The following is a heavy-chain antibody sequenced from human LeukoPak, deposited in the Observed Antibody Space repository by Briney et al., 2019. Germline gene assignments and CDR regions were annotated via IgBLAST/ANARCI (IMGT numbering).Heavy chain of an antibody. J-gene: IGHJ5*02. CDR3: AKDLPRMTTVTPNWFDP. D-gene: IGHD4-17*01. Sequence: GGSLRLSCAASRFTFSSYAMSWVRQAPGKGLEWVSAISGSDGSTYYADSVKGRFTISRDNSKNTLYLQMNSLRAEDTAVYYCAKDLPRMTTVTPNWFDPWGQGTLVTVSS. CDR1: RFTFSSYA. CDR2: ISGSDGST. V-gene: IGHV3-23*01.